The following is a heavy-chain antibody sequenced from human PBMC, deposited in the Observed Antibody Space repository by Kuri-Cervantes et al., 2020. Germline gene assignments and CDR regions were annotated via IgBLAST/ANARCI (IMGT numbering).Heavy chain of an antibody. CDR2: ISSSSGNI. Sequence: GESLKISCAASGFTFSTYTMNWVRQAPGKGLEWVSSISSSSGNIYYADLVKGRFTISRDNAKNSLYLQMNSLRAEDTAVYYCARVGGDGSDYWGQGTLVTVSS. D-gene: IGHD1-26*01. J-gene: IGHJ4*02. CDR3: ARVGGDGSDY. CDR1: GFTFSTYT. V-gene: IGHV3-21*01.